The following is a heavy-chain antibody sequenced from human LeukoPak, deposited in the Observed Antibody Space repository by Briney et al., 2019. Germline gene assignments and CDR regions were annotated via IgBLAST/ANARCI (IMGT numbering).Heavy chain of an antibody. J-gene: IGHJ5*02. CDR2: IYYSGST. D-gene: IGHD5-12*01. CDR3: VRAVGPVGGYDSP. V-gene: IGHV4-59*01. Sequence: PSETLSLTCTVSVGSFSSYYWSGIRQPPGKGLEWIVDIYYSGSTNYNPSLKSRVTISLDTSKNQFSLKLSSVTAADTAVYYCVRAVGPVGGYDSPWGQGTLVTVSS. CDR1: VGSFSSYY.